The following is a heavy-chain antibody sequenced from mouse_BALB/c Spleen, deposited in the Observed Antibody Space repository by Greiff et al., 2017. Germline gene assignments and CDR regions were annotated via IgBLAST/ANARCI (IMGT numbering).Heavy chain of an antibody. Sequence: EVKLMESGGGLVQPGGSRKLSCAASGFTFSSFGMHWVRQAPEKGLEWVAYISSGSSTIYYADTVKGRFTISRDNPKNTLFLQMTSLRSEDTAMYYCARSGDDYDLIAYWGQGTLVTVSA. J-gene: IGHJ3*01. V-gene: IGHV5-17*02. CDR3: ARSGDDYDLIAY. CDR1: GFTFSSFG. CDR2: ISSGSSTI. D-gene: IGHD2-4*01.